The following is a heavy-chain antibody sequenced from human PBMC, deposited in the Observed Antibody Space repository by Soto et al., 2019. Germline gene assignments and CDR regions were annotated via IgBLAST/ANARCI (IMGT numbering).Heavy chain of an antibody. CDR1: GFTFSSYG. Sequence: PGGSLRLSCAASGFTFSSYGMHWVRQAPGKGLEWVAVISYDGSNKYYADSVKGRFTISRDNSKNTLYLQMNSLRAEDTAVYYCAKDLVVPAARYYYYGMDVWGQGTTVTVSS. CDR2: ISYDGSNK. CDR3: AKDLVVPAARYYYYGMDV. V-gene: IGHV3-30*18. D-gene: IGHD2-2*01. J-gene: IGHJ6*02.